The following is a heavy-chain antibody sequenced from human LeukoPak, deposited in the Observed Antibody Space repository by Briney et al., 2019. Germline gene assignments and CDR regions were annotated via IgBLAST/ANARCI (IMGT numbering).Heavy chain of an antibody. D-gene: IGHD3-16*01. CDR3: ARTSGHFGYYFDY. CDR2: INSDGSST. V-gene: IGHV3-74*01. CDR1: GFTFSSYW. J-gene: IGHJ4*02. Sequence: PGGSLRLSCAASGFTFSSYWMHWVRQAPGKGLVWVSRINSDGSSTSYADSVKGRFTISRDNAKNTLYLQMNSLRAEDTAVYYCARTSGHFGYYFDYWGQGTLVTVSS.